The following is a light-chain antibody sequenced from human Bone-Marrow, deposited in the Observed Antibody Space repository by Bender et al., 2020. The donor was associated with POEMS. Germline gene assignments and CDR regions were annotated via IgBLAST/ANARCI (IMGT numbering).Light chain of an antibody. Sequence: QSVLTQPPSVSGTPGQRVTISCSGSGSNIGGYPVNWYQQLPGTAPRLLIYTNNERPSGVPDRFSGSKSGNTASLTITGLQAEDEADYYCNSFATSYSWVFGGGTKLTVL. J-gene: IGLJ3*02. CDR1: GSNIGGYP. CDR3: NSFATSYSWV. V-gene: IGLV1-44*01. CDR2: TNN.